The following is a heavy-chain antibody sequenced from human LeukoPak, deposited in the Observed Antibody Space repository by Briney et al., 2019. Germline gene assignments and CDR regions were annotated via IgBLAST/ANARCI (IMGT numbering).Heavy chain of an antibody. Sequence: GGSLRLSCAASGFSFGSNWMNWVRQSPGKGLEWVANIRQDGTEKNYVDSVRGRFIISRDNAKNSLYLQMNSLRAEDTAVYYCAAGTGYLIEKWGQGTLVTVSS. J-gene: IGHJ4*02. CDR3: AAGTGYLIEK. CDR1: GFSFGSNW. D-gene: IGHD2-15*01. V-gene: IGHV3-7*01. CDR2: IRQDGTEK.